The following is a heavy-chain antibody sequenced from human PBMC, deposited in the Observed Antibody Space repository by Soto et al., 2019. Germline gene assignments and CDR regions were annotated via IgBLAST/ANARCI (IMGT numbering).Heavy chain of an antibody. D-gene: IGHD3-22*01. J-gene: IGHJ3*02. CDR1: GYTFTSYG. Sequence: ASVKVSCKASGYTFTSYGISWVRQAPGQGLEWMGWISAYNGNTNYAQKLQGRVTMTTDTSTSTAYMELRSLRSDDTAVYYCARDHPKYYDSSGYGNAFDIWGQGTMVTVSS. CDR3: ARDHPKYYDSSGYGNAFDI. V-gene: IGHV1-18*01. CDR2: ISAYNGNT.